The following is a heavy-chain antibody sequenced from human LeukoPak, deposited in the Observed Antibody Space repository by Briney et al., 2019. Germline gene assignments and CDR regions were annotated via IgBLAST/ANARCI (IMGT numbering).Heavy chain of an antibody. CDR3: AKAHVPTMIRGVVSSD. CDR2: ISPSGGVT. D-gene: IGHD3-10*01. Sequence: GGSLRLSCEAPGFSNYGMTWVRQAPGKGLEWVSTISPSGGVTFYSDSVRGRFTISRDYSKDTLFLQMNSLRAEDTALYYCAKAHVPTMIRGVVSSDWGQGTLVTVSS. J-gene: IGHJ4*02. CDR1: GFSNYG. V-gene: IGHV3-23*01.